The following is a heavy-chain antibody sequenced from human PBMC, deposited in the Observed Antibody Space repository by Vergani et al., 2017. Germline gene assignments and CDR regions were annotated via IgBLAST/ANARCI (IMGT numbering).Heavy chain of an antibody. CDR1: GGSFSGYY. Sequence: QVQLQQWGAGLLKPSETLSLTCAVYGGSFSGYYWSWIRQPPGKGLEWIGEINHSGSTNYNPSLKSRVTISVDTSKNQFSLKLSSVTAADSAVYYCARYYDSSGYYFDPWGQGTLVTVSS. CDR2: INHSGST. V-gene: IGHV4-34*01. J-gene: IGHJ5*02. D-gene: IGHD3-22*01. CDR3: ARYYDSSGYYFDP.